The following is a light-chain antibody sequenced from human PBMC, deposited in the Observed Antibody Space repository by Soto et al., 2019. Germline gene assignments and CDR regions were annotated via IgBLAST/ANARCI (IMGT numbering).Light chain of an antibody. Sequence: EIGLTQSPGTLSLYPGERATLSCRASQTVRNKYFDWYQKNTGQAPRLPIYDASTRATGIPARLSGSGSGTEFTLTISSMLPEDFAVYSCQQYNNWPLTFGGGTKVDIK. CDR1: QTVRNKY. J-gene: IGKJ4*01. CDR2: DAS. CDR3: QQYNNWPLT. V-gene: IGKV3D-15*01.